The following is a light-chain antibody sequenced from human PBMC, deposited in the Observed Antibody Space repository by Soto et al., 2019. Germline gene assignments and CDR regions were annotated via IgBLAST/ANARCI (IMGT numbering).Light chain of an antibody. Sequence: QSVLSQPRSMSESPGQSVTMSCSGTSRDVGAYNYVSWYQHHPGKAPKLMIYDVTRRPSGVPDRFSGSKSGNTASLTISGLQTEDEADYYCCSHAGGYTWVFGGGTKLTVL. CDR3: CSHAGGYTWV. CDR1: SRDVGAYNY. V-gene: IGLV2-11*01. J-gene: IGLJ3*02. CDR2: DVT.